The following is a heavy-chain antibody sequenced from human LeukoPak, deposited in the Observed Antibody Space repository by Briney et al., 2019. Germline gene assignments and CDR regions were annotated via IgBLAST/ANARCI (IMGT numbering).Heavy chain of an antibody. V-gene: IGHV3-30-3*01. J-gene: IGHJ3*02. CDR3: ARDLPGIVGARDDAFDI. D-gene: IGHD1-26*01. CDR1: GFTFSSYA. CDR2: ISYDGSNK. Sequence: PGGSLRLSCAASGFTFSSYAMHWVRQAPGKGLEWVAVISYDGSNKYYADSVKGRFTISRDNSKNTLYLQMNSLRAEDTAVYYCARDLPGIVGARDDAFDIWGQGTMVTVSS.